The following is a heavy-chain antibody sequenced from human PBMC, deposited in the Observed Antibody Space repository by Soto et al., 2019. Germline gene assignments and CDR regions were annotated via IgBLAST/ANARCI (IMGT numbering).Heavy chain of an antibody. CDR2: IDPSDSYT. CDR1: GYSFTSYW. V-gene: IGHV5-10-1*01. D-gene: IGHD6-6*01. CDR3: ASTSSSHRYYSYGMDV. J-gene: IGHJ6*02. Sequence: GESLQISCQGSGYSFTSYWISWVRQMPGKGLEWMGRIDPSDSYTNYSPSFQGHVTISADKSISTAYLQWSSLKASDTAMYYCASTSSSHRYYSYGMDVWGQGTTFTVSS.